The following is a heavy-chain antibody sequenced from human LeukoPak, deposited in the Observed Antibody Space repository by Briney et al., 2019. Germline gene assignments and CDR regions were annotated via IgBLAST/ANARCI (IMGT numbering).Heavy chain of an antibody. CDR2: IRYDGSNK. D-gene: IGHD2-2*01. J-gene: IGHJ3*02. V-gene: IGHV3-30*02. Sequence: GGSLRLSCAASGFTFSSYGMHWVRQAPGKGLEWVAFIRYDGSNKYYADSVKGRFTISRDNSKNTLYLQMNSLRAEDTAVYYCAKDQGRYCISTSCHAWAFDIWGRGTMVTVSS. CDR1: GFTFSSYG. CDR3: AKDQGRYCISTSCHAWAFDI.